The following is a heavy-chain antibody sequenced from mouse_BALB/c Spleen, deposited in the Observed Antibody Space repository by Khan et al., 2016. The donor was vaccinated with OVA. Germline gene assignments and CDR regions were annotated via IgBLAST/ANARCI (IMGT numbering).Heavy chain of an antibody. Sequence: LVKTGASVKISCKTSGYSFTGYYMHWVKQSHGKSLEWIGYISCYNGATTYNQKFKGKATFTVDTSTSTAYMQISSLTSEDSAVYCCARSHLLWLYAMDYWGQGTSVTVSS. D-gene: IGHD2-2*01. CDR2: ISCYNGAT. J-gene: IGHJ4*01. CDR3: ARSHLLWLYAMDY. CDR1: GYSFTGYY. V-gene: IGHV1S34*01.